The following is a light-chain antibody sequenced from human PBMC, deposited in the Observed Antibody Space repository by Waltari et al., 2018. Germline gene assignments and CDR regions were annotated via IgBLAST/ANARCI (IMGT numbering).Light chain of an antibody. CDR2: GAS. J-gene: IGKJ2*01. Sequence: EIVMTQSPATLSVSPGARATLSCRASPSVSSNLAWYQQKPGQAPRPLVYGASTRVTGIPARFSGSGSGTEFTLTITSLRSEDFAVYYCQQYDNWPPYTFGQGTKLEIK. V-gene: IGKV3-15*01. CDR3: QQYDNWPPYT. CDR1: PSVSSN.